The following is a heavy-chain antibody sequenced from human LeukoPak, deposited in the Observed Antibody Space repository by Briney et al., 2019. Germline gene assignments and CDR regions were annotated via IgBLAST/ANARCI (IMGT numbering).Heavy chain of an antibody. J-gene: IGHJ5*02. CDR1: GGSISSGVYY. Sequence: SETLSLTCTVSGGSISSGVYYWSWIRKPPGKGLEWIGYIYYSGSPYYNPSLKSRVTISVDTSKNQFSLKLSSVTAADTAVYYCARDRTTVTTNWFDPWGQGTLVTVSS. CDR2: IYYSGSP. V-gene: IGHV4-30-4*08. CDR3: ARDRTTVTTNWFDP. D-gene: IGHD4-17*01.